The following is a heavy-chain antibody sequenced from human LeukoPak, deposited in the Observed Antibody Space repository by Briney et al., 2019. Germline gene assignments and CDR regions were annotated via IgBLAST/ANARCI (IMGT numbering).Heavy chain of an antibody. CDR3: ARDLNGLSGSYGTFDY. V-gene: IGHV3-23*01. J-gene: IGHJ4*02. CDR1: GFTFSSYA. Sequence: GGSLRLSCAASGFTFSSYAMSWVRQAPGKGLEWVSAISGSGGSTYYADSVKGRFTISRDNSKNTLYLQMNSLRAEDTAVYYCARDLNGLSGSYGTFDYWGQGTLVTVSS. D-gene: IGHD5-18*01. CDR2: ISGSGGST.